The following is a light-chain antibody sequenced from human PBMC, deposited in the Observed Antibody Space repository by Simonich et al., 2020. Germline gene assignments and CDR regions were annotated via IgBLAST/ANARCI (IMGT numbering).Light chain of an antibody. V-gene: IGLV2-14*03. Sequence: QSALTQPASVSGSPGQSITISCTGTSSDVGGYNYVSWYQPHPGKAPKLMIYDVSMRPSGVSNRFSGSKSGNTASLTISGLQAEDEADYYCSSYTSSSTLGVVFGGGTKLTVL. J-gene: IGLJ2*01. CDR3: SSYTSSSTLGVV. CDR1: SSDVGGYNY. CDR2: DVS.